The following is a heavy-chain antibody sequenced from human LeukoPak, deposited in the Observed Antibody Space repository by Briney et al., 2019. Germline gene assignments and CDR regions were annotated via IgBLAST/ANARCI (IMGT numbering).Heavy chain of an antibody. Sequence: ASVKVSCKASGYTFTGYYMHWVRQAPGQGLEWMGWMNPNSGNTGYAQKFQGRVTITRNTSISTAYMELSSLRAEDTAVYYCAKIGYSGSGVGYYMDVWGKGTTVTISS. CDR2: MNPNSGNT. CDR1: GYTFTGYY. J-gene: IGHJ6*03. CDR3: AKIGYSGSGVGYYMDV. D-gene: IGHD3-10*01. V-gene: IGHV1-8*03.